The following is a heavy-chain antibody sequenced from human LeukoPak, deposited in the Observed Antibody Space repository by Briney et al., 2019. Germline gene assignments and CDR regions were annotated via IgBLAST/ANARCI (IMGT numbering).Heavy chain of an antibody. D-gene: IGHD2-2*01. CDR2: VSSSGGST. Sequence: GGSLRLSCSASGFTFSTYTMHWVRQAPGKGLEYVSAVSSSGGSTYYADSVKGRFTISRDNSRNTLYLQMSSLSTKDTAVYYCVKDLFGTGSTSRGFDSWGQGTLVTVSS. CDR3: VKDLFGTGSTSRGFDS. CDR1: GFTFSTYT. J-gene: IGHJ4*02. V-gene: IGHV3-64D*06.